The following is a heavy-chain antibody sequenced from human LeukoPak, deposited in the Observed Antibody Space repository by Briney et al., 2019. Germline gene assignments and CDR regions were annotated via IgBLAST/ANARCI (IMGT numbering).Heavy chain of an antibody. Sequence: GGSLRLSCAASGSTFSSYSMNWVRQAPGKGLEWVSSISSSSSYIYYADSVKGRFTISRDNAKNSLYLQMNSLRAEDTAVYYCARMRGNYYYDSSGYSPLDYWGQGTLVTVSS. J-gene: IGHJ4*02. CDR2: ISSSSSYI. CDR1: GSTFSSYS. CDR3: ARMRGNYYYDSSGYSPLDY. V-gene: IGHV3-21*01. D-gene: IGHD3-22*01.